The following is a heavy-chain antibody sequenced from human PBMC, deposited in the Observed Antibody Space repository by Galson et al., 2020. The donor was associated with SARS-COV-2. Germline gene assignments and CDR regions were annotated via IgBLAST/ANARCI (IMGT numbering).Heavy chain of an antibody. J-gene: IGHJ3*02. CDR3: ARDLFYYVGWSFDI. CDR2: ISYDGSNK. V-gene: IGHV3-30*04. D-gene: IGHD3-10*02. Sequence: GESLKISCAASGFTFSSYAMHWVRQAPGKGLEWVAVISYDGSNKYYADSVKGRFTISRDNSKNTLYLQMNSLRADDTAVYYCARDLFYYVGWSFDIWGQGTMVTVSS. CDR1: GFTFSSYA.